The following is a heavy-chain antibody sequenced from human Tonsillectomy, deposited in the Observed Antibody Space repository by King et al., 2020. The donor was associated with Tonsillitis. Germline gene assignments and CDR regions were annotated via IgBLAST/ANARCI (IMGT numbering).Heavy chain of an antibody. CDR1: GFSFSSYA. V-gene: IGHV3-23*04. CDR3: AKDGGYYDSSGYYND. D-gene: IGHD3-22*01. CDR2: ISGGGGTT. Sequence: EVQLVESGGGLVQPGGSLRLSCAASGFSFSSYAMSWVRQAPGKGLEWVSGISGGGGTTYYADSVKGRFTISRDNSKNTLYLQMDSLRAEETAVYYCAKDGGYYDSSGYYNDWVQG. J-gene: IGHJ1*01.